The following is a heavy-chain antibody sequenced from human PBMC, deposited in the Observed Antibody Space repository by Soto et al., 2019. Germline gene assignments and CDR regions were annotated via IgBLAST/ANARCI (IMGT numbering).Heavy chain of an antibody. Sequence: SETLSLTCTVSGGSISSDYWSWIRQPPGKGLEWIGYIYYSGSTNYNPSLKSRVTISVDTSKNQFSLKLSSVTAADTAVYYGARATDYGAFDIWGQGTMVTVSS. V-gene: IGHV4-59*12. CDR2: IYYSGST. CDR1: GGSISSDY. D-gene: IGHD3-10*01. CDR3: ARATDYGAFDI. J-gene: IGHJ3*02.